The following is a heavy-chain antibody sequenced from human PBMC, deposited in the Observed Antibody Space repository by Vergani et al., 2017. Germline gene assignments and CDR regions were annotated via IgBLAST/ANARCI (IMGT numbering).Heavy chain of an antibody. V-gene: IGHV3-9*01. CDR2: ISWNSGSI. CDR3: AKDRYHGGFDY. Sequence: VQLVESGGGLVKPGGSLRLSCAASGFTFSSYAMHWVRQAPGKGLEWVSGISWNSGSIGYADSVKGRFTISRDNAKNSLYLQMNSLRAEDTALYYCAKDRYHGGFDYWGQGTLVTVSS. D-gene: IGHD2-2*01. CDR1: GFTFSSYA. J-gene: IGHJ4*02.